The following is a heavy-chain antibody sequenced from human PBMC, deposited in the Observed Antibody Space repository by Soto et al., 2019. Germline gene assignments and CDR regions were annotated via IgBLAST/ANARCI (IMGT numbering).Heavy chain of an antibody. CDR3: ARWPQLEPRFDY. V-gene: IGHV4-34*01. Sequence: SETLSLTCAVYGLTFSGYYWSWIRQPPGKGLEWIGEINHSGSTNYNPSLKSRVTISVDTSKNQFSLKLSSVTAADTAVYYCARWPQLEPRFDYWGQGTLVTVSS. D-gene: IGHD1-1*01. CDR1: GLTFSGYY. J-gene: IGHJ4*02. CDR2: INHSGST.